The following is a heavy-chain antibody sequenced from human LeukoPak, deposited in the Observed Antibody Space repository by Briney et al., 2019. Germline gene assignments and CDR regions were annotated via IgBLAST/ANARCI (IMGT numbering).Heavy chain of an antibody. CDR3: ARLVVPPGNRGWYYEH. CDR2: IKQGGREK. Sequence: GGSLRLSCAASGFLLIDYWMSWVRQGPGEGLEWVANIKQGGREKYFVDSVKGRFTISRDNAQNSLGLQMNSLRVEDTAIYYCARLVVPPGNRGWYYEHWGQGTLVTVSS. V-gene: IGHV3-7*03. J-gene: IGHJ4*02. CDR1: GFLLIDYW. D-gene: IGHD2-2*01.